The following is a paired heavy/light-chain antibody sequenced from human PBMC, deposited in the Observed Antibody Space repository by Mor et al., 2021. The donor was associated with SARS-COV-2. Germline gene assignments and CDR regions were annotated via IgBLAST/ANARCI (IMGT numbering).Light chain of an antibody. V-gene: IGKV1-5*03. J-gene: IGKJ1*01. CDR1: QSISHW. CDR3: QHRT. CDR2: KAS. Sequence: DIQMTQSPSTLSASVGDRVTITCRASQSISHWLAWYQQKPGEAPKLLIFKASILQRGVPSRFSGSGSGTDFTLTISSLQPDDFATYYCQHRTFGQGTKVEIK.
Heavy chain of an antibody. CDR2: IYPGDSDT. J-gene: IGHJ4*02. CDR3: ARQTYGGNCDY. CDR1: GYSFTSYW. D-gene: IGHD2-15*01. Sequence: EVQLVQSGAEVKKPGESLKISCKGSGYSFTSYWIGWVRQMPGKGLEWMGIIYPGDSDTRYSPSFQGQVTISADKSISTAYLQWSSLKASDTAMYYCARQTYGGNCDYWGQGTLVTVSS. V-gene: IGHV5-51*01.